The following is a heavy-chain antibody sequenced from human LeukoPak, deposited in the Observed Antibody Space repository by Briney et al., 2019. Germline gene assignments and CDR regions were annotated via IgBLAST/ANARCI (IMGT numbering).Heavy chain of an antibody. Sequence: GGSLRLSCAPSGFTFSSYSMNWVRQAPGKGLEWVSSISGSGSHIYYADSLKGRFTISRDNAKNSVSLQMNSLRADDTAVYYCAKDPWGRSSFWGQGTLVIVSS. CDR3: AKDPWGRSSF. V-gene: IGHV3-21*06. J-gene: IGHJ4*02. CDR1: GFTFSSYS. CDR2: ISGSGSHI. D-gene: IGHD6-6*01.